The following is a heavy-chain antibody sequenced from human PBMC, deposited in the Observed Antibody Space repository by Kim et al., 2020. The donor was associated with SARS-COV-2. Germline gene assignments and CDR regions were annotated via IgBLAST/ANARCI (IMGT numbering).Heavy chain of an antibody. CDR3: ARDGHYFIVVAGNWFDP. CDR1: GYTFTSYG. V-gene: IGHV1-18*01. D-gene: IGHD2-2*01. Sequence: ASVKVSCKASGYTFTSYGISWVRQAPGQGLEWMGWISAYNGNTNYAQKLQGRVTMTTDTSTSTAYMELRSLRSDDTAVYYCARDGHYFIVVAGNWFDPWGQGTLVTVSS. CDR2: ISAYNGNT. J-gene: IGHJ5*02.